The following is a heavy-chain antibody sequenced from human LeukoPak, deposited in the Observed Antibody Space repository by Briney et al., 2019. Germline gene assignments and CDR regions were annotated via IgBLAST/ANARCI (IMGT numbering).Heavy chain of an antibody. CDR3: ASGARYCGGDSCYGPFGY. CDR1: GYTLTGYY. V-gene: IGHV1-2*02. D-gene: IGHD2-15*01. Sequence: ASVKVSCKASGYTLTGYYLHWVRQAPGQGLEWRGWINPNSGGTNYAQKFQGRVTMTRDTSITTAYMELSRLRSDDAALYYCASGARYCGGDSCYGPFGYWGQGTLVTVSS. J-gene: IGHJ4*02. CDR2: INPNSGGT.